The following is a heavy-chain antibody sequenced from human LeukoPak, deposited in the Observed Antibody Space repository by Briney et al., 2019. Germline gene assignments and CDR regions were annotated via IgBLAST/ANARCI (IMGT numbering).Heavy chain of an antibody. CDR3: ARSRSICSSTSCYFDY. CDR2: IIPIFGTA. D-gene: IGHD2-2*01. CDR1: GGTFSSYA. J-gene: IGHJ4*02. V-gene: IGHV1-69*13. Sequence: SVKVSCKASGGTFSSYAISWVRQAPGQRLEWMGGIIPIFGTANYVQKFQGRVTITADESTSTAYMELSSLRSEDTAVYYCARSRSICSSTSCYFDYWGQGTLVTVSS.